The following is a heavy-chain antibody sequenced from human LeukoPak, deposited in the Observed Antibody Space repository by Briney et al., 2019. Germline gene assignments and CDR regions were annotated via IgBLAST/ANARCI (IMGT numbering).Heavy chain of an antibody. V-gene: IGHV3-48*01. D-gene: IGHD5-24*01. Sequence: GGSLRLSCAASGFTFSDYSMNWVRQAPGKGLQWISYIGISSGNTKYADSVKGRFTITGDKAKNSLYLQMNSLRVEDTAVYYCARNYKYAFDNWGQGSLVTVSS. CDR3: ARNYKYAFDN. CDR1: GFTFSDYS. J-gene: IGHJ4*02. CDR2: IGISSGNT.